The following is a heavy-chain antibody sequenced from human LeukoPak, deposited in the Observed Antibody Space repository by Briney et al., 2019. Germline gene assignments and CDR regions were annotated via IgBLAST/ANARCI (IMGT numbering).Heavy chain of an antibody. CDR1: GFTVSSNY. CDR2: IYSGGTT. D-gene: IGHD6-13*01. CDR3: ARMNSLRYSSRWFIDY. V-gene: IGHV3-53*01. Sequence: PGGSLRLSCAASGFTVSSNYMIWVRQAPGKGLEWVSVIYSGGTTYYADSVKGRFTISRDNSKNTVSLQMNSLRAEDTAVYYCARMNSLRYSSRWFIDYWGQGTLVTVPS. J-gene: IGHJ4*02.